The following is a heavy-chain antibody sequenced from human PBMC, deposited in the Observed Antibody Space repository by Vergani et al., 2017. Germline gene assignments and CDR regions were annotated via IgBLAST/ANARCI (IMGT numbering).Heavy chain of an antibody. D-gene: IGHD6-19*01. CDR2: IYSGGST. CDR1: GFTVSSNY. J-gene: IGHJ4*02. Sequence: EVQLVESGGGLVQPGGSLRLSCAASGFTVSSNYMRWVRQAPGKGLEWVSVIYSGGSTYYADSVKGRFTISRDNSKNTLYIQMNSLRAEDTAVYYCASGIVVENDSGDGTDYWGQGTLVTVSS. CDR3: ASGIVVENDSGDGTDY. V-gene: IGHV3-66*02.